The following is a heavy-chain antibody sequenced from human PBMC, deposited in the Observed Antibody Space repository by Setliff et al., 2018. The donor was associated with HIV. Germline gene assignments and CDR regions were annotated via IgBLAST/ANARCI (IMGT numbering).Heavy chain of an antibody. CDR1: GGSITSGYYY. D-gene: IGHD5-12*01. CDR2: IYTTGRT. CDR3: ARSGSGYGANAFDI. V-gene: IGHV4-61*09. Sequence: PSETLSLTCTVSGGSITSGYYYWNWIRQPAGKGLEWIGHIYTTGRTNYNPSLNSRVTISVDTSRNQFSLKMSSVTAAATAVYYCARSGSGYGANAFDIWGQGTKVTVSS. J-gene: IGHJ3*02.